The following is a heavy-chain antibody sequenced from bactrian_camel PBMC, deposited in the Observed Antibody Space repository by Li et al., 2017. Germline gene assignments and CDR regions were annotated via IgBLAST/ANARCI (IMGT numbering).Heavy chain of an antibody. CDR1: GYNIKYDC. V-gene: IGHV3S54*01. D-gene: IGHD1*01. CDR2: VYTGAGHT. Sequence: QVQLVESGGGSVQTGGSLRLSCAISGYNIKYDCLAWFRQIPGGQREGVASVYTGAGHTFYADSVKGRFTISHDAAVNTLWLGMNNLQPEDTGIYYCAAVNWAWLRIPRTDEFQHWGQGTQVTVS. CDR3: AAVNWAWLRIPRTDEFQH. J-gene: IGHJ4*01.